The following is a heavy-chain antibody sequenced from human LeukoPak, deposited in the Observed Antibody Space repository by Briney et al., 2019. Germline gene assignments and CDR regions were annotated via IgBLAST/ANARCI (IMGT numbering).Heavy chain of an antibody. CDR1: GFTFSGYR. J-gene: IGHJ4*02. CDR3: ARAAYSSSPYY. Sequence: GGSLRLSCAASGFTFSGYRMNWVRQAPGKGLEWVAYIGRCSYAVHYADSVKGRFTISRDNAEHSLFLQMHSLRGDDAAVLYCARAAYSSSPYYWGERRQVAVSS. CDR2: IGRCSYAV. V-gene: IGHV3-48*01. D-gene: IGHD6-13*01.